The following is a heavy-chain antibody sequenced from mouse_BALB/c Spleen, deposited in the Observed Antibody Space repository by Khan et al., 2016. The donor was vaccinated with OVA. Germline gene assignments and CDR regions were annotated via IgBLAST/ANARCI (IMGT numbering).Heavy chain of an antibody. V-gene: IGHV3-2*02. CDR2: ISYSGNT. CDR3: ARICGGDFDY. J-gene: IGHJ2*01. CDR1: GYSITSDYA. Sequence: VQLKESGPGLVKPSQSLSLTCTVTGYSITSDYAWNWIRQFPGNKLEWLGFISYSGNTNYNPSLKSRISITRDTSKNQFFLQLNSVTTEDTATYYCARICGGDFDYWDQGTTLTVSS.